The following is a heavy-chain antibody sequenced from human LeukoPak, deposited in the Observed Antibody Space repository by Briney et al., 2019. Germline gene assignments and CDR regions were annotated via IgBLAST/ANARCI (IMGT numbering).Heavy chain of an antibody. CDR3: ARLRDNWFDP. V-gene: IGHV4-4*09. J-gene: IGHJ5*02. D-gene: IGHD3-10*01. CDR1: GGSISSYY. CDR2: IYTSGST. Sequence: SETLSLTCTVSGGSISSYYWSWIRQPPGKGLEWIGYIYTSGSTNYNPSLKSRVTISVDTSKNQFSLKLSSVTAADTAVYYCARLRDNWFDPWGQGTLVTVSS.